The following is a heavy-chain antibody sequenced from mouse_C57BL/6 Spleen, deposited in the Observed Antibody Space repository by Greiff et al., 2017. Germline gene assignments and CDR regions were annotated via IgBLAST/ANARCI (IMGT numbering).Heavy chain of an antibody. CDR1: GYTFTSYW. D-gene: IGHD2-12*01. V-gene: IGHV1-52*01. J-gene: IGHJ4*01. CDR2: IDPTGNDT. CDR3: ARGGYYSDYYALDY. Sequence: QVQLQQPGAALVRPGSSVKLSCKASGYTFTSYWMHWVKQRPIQGLEGIGNIDPTGNDTNYNQKFKDKATLTIDKSSSTAYMPLSSLTSEDSAVYYCARGGYYSDYYALDYWGQGTSVTVSS.